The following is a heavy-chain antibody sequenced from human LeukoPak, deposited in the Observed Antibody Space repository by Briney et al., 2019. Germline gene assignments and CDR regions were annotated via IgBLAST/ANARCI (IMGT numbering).Heavy chain of an antibody. Sequence: GGSLRLSCAASGFTFSSYAMSWVRQAPGKGLEWVSAISGSGGSTYYADSVKGRFTISRDNSKNTLYLQMNSLRAEDTAVYYCAIVVYSYGWAQREFDYWGQGTLVTVSS. V-gene: IGHV3-23*01. CDR3: AIVVYSYGWAQREFDY. CDR2: ISGSGGST. D-gene: IGHD5-18*01. J-gene: IGHJ4*02. CDR1: GFTFSSYA.